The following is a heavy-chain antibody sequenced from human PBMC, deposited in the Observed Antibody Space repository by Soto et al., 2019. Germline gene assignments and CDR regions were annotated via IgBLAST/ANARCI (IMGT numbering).Heavy chain of an antibody. CDR2: ISSSSSTI. Sequence: LRLSCAASGFTFSSYSMNWVRQAPGKGLEWVSYISSSSSTIYYADSVKGRFTISRDNAKNSLYLQMNSLRDEDTAVYYCARAGYDSSEPYYYYYGMDVWGQGTTVTVSS. CDR1: GFTFSSYS. J-gene: IGHJ6*02. D-gene: IGHD3-22*01. CDR3: ARAGYDSSEPYYYYYGMDV. V-gene: IGHV3-48*02.